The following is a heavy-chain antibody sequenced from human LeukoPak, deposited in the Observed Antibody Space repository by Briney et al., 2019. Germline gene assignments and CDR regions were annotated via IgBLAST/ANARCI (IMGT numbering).Heavy chain of an antibody. V-gene: IGHV3-33*01. Sequence: GGSLRLSCAASGFTFSTSGMHWVRQAPGKGLEWVAVICYDGSNKHYAESVKGRFSISRDNSKSTLYLQMNSLRAEDTAVYYCARARGVSTGYRPIDYWGQGTLVTVSS. J-gene: IGHJ4*02. CDR3: ARARGVSTGYRPIDY. CDR2: ICYDGSNK. CDR1: GFTFSTSG. D-gene: IGHD3-22*01.